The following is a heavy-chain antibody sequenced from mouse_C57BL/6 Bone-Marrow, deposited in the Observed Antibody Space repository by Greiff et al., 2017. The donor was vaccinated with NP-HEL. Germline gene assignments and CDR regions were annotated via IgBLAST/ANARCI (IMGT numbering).Heavy chain of an antibody. CDR2: ISDGGSYT. J-gene: IGHJ3*01. Sequence: EVHLVESGGGLVKPGGSLKLSCAASGFTFSSYAMSWVRQTPEKRLEWVATISDGGSYTYYPDNVKGRVTITRDNAKNNLYLQMRHLKSEDTAMYYCARLGYGIAGFAYWGQGTLVTVSA. V-gene: IGHV5-4*01. CDR3: ARLGYGIAGFAY. CDR1: GFTFSSYA. D-gene: IGHD1-1*02.